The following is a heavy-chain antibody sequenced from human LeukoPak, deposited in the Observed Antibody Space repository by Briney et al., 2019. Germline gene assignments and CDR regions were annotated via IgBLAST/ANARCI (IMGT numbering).Heavy chain of an antibody. J-gene: IGHJ4*02. CDR3: VRSVGSDWGHFDF. CDR2: ITWNSGTI. CDR1: GFNFDQYA. D-gene: IGHD7-27*01. V-gene: IGHV3-9*01. Sequence: GRSLRLSCVASGFNFDQYAMFWVGQAPGKGLEWVTGITWNSGTIAYADSVKGRFTISRDNAKSSLYLQMNSLRTEDTALYYCVRSVGSDWGHFDFRGQGTLVSVSS.